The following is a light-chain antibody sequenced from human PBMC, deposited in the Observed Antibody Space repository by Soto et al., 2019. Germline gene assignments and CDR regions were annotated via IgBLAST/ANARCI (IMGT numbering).Light chain of an antibody. J-gene: IGLJ1*01. CDR2: GDT. V-gene: IGLV1-40*01. CDR1: SSNIGAGYD. CDR3: QSYESSPSGYV. Sequence: QSAMTQPPSVSRAPGQSVTISCTVSSSNIGAGYDVHWYQQLAGTAPNLLIYGDTIRPSGVPDRFSGSKSATSASLAITGLQAEDEADYYCQSYESSPSGYVFGTGTKVTVL.